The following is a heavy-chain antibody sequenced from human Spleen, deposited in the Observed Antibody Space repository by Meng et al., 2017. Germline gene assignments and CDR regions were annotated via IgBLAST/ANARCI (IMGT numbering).Heavy chain of an antibody. V-gene: IGHV2-5*01. CDR3: AHPTNYYDSSGYYYGGGYFDY. J-gene: IGHJ4*02. CDR2: IYWNDDK. Sequence: SGPTLVKPTQTLTLTCTFSGFSLSTSGVGVGWIRQPPGKALEWLALIYWNDDKRYSPSLKSRLTITKDTSKNQVVLTMTNMDPVDTATYYCAHPTNYYDSSGYYYGGGYFDYWGQGTLVTVSS. D-gene: IGHD3-22*01. CDR1: GFSLSTSGVG.